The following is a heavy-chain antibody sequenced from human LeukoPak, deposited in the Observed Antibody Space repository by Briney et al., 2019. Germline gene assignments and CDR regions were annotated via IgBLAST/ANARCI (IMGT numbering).Heavy chain of an antibody. J-gene: IGHJ6*03. CDR1: GGTFSSYA. D-gene: IGHD6-6*01. CDR3: ARSSIAARTGYYYYYMDV. CDR2: IIPIFGTA. V-gene: IGHV1-69*13. Sequence: ASVKVSCKASGGTFSSYAISWVRQAPGQGLEWMGGIIPIFGTANYAQKFQGRVTITADESTSTAYMELSSLRSEDTAVYYCARSSIAARTGYYYYYMDVWGKGTTVTVSS.